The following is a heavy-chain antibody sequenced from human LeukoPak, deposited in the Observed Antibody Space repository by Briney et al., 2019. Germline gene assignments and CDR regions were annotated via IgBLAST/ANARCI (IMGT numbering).Heavy chain of an antibody. CDR2: INPNSGGT. CDR1: GYTFTGYY. V-gene: IGHV1-2*02. Sequence: ASVKVSCKASGYTFTGYYMHWVRQAPGQGLEWMGWINPNSGGTNYAQKFQGRVTMTRDTSISTAYMELSRLRSDDTAVYYCARVPYYGSGTSDAFDIWGQGTMVTVSS. J-gene: IGHJ3*02. CDR3: ARVPYYGSGTSDAFDI. D-gene: IGHD3-10*01.